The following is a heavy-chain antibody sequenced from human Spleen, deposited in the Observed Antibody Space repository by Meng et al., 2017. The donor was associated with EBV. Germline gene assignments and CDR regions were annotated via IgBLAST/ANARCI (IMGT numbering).Heavy chain of an antibody. CDR1: RFSVSAYY. J-gene: IGHJ5*02. D-gene: IGHD1-26*01. CDR2: IYIGGTT. Sequence: EVQLVESGGGLIQPGGSLRLSCTVSRFSVSAYYINWVRQAPGMGLEWVSVIYIGGTTYYADFVKGRFTISRDISKNTVYLQLNSLRAEDTAVYYCARGLVGATTSWGQGTLVTVSS. V-gene: IGHV3-53*01. CDR3: ARGLVGATTS.